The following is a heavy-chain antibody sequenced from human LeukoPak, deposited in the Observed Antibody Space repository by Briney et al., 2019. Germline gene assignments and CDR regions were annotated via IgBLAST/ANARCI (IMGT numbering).Heavy chain of an antibody. D-gene: IGHD3-3*01. CDR3: ARTGPDYDFWSGYPNFDY. V-gene: IGHV1-8*03. CDR2: MNPNSGNT. CDR1: GYTFTSYD. J-gene: IGHJ4*02. Sequence: ASVKVSCKASGYTFTSYDINWVRQATGQGLEWMGWMNPNSGNTGYAQKFQGRVTITRNTSISTAYMELSSLRSEDTAVYYCARTGPDYDFWSGYPNFDYWGQGTLVTVSS.